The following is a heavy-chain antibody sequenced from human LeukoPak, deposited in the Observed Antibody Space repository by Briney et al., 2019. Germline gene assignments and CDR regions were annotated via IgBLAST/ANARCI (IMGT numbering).Heavy chain of an antibody. Sequence: GGSLRLSCAASGFTFSNAWMNWVRQAPGKGLEWVGRIKSKTDGGTTDYAAPAKGRFSISRDDSKRIAYLQMNSLKTEDTAVYYCTRDGIPETNWSGYYIDYWGQGTLVTVSS. D-gene: IGHD3-3*01. CDR3: TRDGIPETNWSGYYIDY. CDR2: IKSKTDGGTT. J-gene: IGHJ4*02. CDR1: GFTFSNAW. V-gene: IGHV3-15*01.